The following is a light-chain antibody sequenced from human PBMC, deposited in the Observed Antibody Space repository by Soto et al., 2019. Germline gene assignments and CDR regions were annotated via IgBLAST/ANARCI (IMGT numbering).Light chain of an antibody. CDR3: QQSYNTPPYT. J-gene: IGKJ2*01. Sequence: QMTQSPSSLSASVGDRVTITCRASQTISNYLNWYQQKPGKGPKLLIYGASSLQSGVPSRFSGSGSGTDFTLTISSLQPEDFATYYCQQSYNTPPYTFGQGTKLEIK. CDR2: GAS. V-gene: IGKV1-39*01. CDR1: QTISNY.